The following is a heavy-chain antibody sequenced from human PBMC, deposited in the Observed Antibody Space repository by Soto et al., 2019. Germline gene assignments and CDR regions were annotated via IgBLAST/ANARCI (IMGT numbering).Heavy chain of an antibody. Sequence: SETLSLTSTVSGGSVSSGSYYWSWIRQPTGKGLEWIGYIYYSGSTNYNPSLKSRVTISVDTSKNQFSLKLSSVTAADTAVYYCARDKRYSYYYYGMDVWGQGTTVTVSS. J-gene: IGHJ6*02. D-gene: IGHD2-15*01. V-gene: IGHV4-61*01. CDR3: ARDKRYSYYYYGMDV. CDR2: IYYSGST. CDR1: GGSVSSGSYY.